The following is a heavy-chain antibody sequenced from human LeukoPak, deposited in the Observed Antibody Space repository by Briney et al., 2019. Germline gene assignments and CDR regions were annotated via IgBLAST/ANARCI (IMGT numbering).Heavy chain of an antibody. CDR3: ARDLSGVTGYTYGRGVDY. V-gene: IGHV3-48*03. J-gene: IGHJ4*02. D-gene: IGHD5-18*01. CDR1: GFTFSSYE. Sequence: GGSLRLSCAASGFTFSSYEMNWVRQAPGKGLEWVSYISNGGSTLYYADSVKGRFTISRDNAKTSLYLQMNSLRAEDTAVYYCARDLSGVTGYTYGRGVDYWGQGTLVTVSS. CDR2: ISNGGSTL.